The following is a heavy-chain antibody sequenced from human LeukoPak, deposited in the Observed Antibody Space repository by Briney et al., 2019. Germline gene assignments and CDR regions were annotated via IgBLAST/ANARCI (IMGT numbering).Heavy chain of an antibody. D-gene: IGHD4-17*01. CDR1: GYTFTSYA. CDR3: ASVDYGDY. CDR2: INTANGNT. V-gene: IGHV1-3*04. J-gene: IGHJ4*02. Sequence: ASVKVSCKASGYTFTSYAMHWVRQAPGQRLEWVGWINTANGNTQYSQKFQGRVTFTRDTSANTAYMELSSLRSEDTAVYYCASVDYGDYWGQGTLVTVSS.